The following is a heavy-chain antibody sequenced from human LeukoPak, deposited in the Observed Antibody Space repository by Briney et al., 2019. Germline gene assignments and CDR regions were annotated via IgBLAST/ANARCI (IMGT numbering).Heavy chain of an antibody. CDR2: ISYDGSNK. CDR3: AKPSESSGPTPDAFDI. CDR1: GFTFSSYG. Sequence: GRSLRLSCAASGFTFSSYGMHWVRQAPGKGLEWVAVISYDGSNKYYADSVKGRFTISRDNSKNTLYLQMNSLGAEDTAVYYCAKPSESSGPTPDAFDIWGQGTMVTVSS. D-gene: IGHD3-22*01. V-gene: IGHV3-30*18. J-gene: IGHJ3*02.